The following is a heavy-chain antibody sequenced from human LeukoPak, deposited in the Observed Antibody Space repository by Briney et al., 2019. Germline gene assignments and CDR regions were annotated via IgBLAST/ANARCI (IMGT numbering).Heavy chain of an antibody. D-gene: IGHD3-22*01. V-gene: IGHV3-9*01. J-gene: IGHJ5*02. CDR1: GFIFDDYA. Sequence: GGSLRLSCAASGFIFDDYAIHWVRQAPGKGLEWVSRISWNSGSIGYADSVRGRFTISRDNAKNSLYLQMNSLRAEDTALYYCAKDKDYDSSGNWFDPWGQGTLVTVFS. CDR2: ISWNSGSI. CDR3: AKDKDYDSSGNWFDP.